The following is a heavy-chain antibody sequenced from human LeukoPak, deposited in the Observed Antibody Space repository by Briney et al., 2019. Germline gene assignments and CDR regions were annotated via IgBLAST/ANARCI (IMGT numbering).Heavy chain of an antibody. V-gene: IGHV1-69*13. J-gene: IGHJ4*02. D-gene: IGHD2-2*01. CDR3: AALGPVVPAALVDY. CDR1: GGTFSSYA. Sequence: SVKVSCKASGGTFSSYAISWVRQAPGQGLEWMGGIIPIFGTANYAQKFQGRVTITADESTSTAYMELSSLRSEDTAVYYCAALGPVVPAALVDYWGQGTLVTVSS. CDR2: IIPIFGTA.